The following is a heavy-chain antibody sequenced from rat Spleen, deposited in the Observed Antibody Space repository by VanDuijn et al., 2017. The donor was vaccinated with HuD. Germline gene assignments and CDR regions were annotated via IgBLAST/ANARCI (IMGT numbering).Heavy chain of an antibody. CDR1: EFTFSTAW. V-gene: IGHV6-6*01. CDR3: AGENYDQGHY. Sequence: EVQVLESGGGLVQPENSLKLSCATSEFTFSTAWMYWYRQFPEKRLEWVARIKAKSNNYAADYTESVKGRSTISRDDSKSSIYLQMNNLKEEDTSIYYCAGENYDQGHYWGQGVMVTVSS. J-gene: IGHJ2*01. D-gene: IGHD1-12*01. CDR2: IKAKSNNYAA.